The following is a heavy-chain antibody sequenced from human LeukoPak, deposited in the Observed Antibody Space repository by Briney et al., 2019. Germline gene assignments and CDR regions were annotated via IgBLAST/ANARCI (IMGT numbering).Heavy chain of an antibody. Sequence: SVKVSCKASGGTFSSYAISWVRQAPGQGLEWMGGIIPIFGTANYAQKFQGRVTITADESTSTAYMGLSSLRSEDTAVYYCARDDGNLRPTRYYGMDVWGQGTTVTVSS. V-gene: IGHV1-69*01. CDR1: GGTFSSYA. D-gene: IGHD2-15*01. CDR2: IIPIFGTA. J-gene: IGHJ6*02. CDR3: ARDDGNLRPTRYYGMDV.